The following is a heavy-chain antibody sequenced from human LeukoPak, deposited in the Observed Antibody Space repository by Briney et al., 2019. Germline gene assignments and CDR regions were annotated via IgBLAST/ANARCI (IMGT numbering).Heavy chain of an antibody. J-gene: IGHJ6*02. Sequence: GSLIPSCTASRFTFSSYAMRCDRQPPGNGLEWVSATSGSGGSTYYADSVKGRFTISRDNSKNTLYLQMNSLRAEDTAVYYCAKDLSYSSSWYESYYYGMDVWGQGTTVTVSS. CDR1: RFTFSSYA. V-gene: IGHV3-23*01. CDR3: AKDLSYSSSWYESYYYGMDV. D-gene: IGHD6-13*01. CDR2: TSGSGGST.